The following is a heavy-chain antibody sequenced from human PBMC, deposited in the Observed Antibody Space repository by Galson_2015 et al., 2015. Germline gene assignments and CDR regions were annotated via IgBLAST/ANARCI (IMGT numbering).Heavy chain of an antibody. CDR3: ARGDSSGWSHYYYYGMDV. Sequence: SVKVSCKASGGTFSSYAISWVRQAPGQGLEWMGGIIPIFGIANYAQKFQGRVTITADKSTSTAYMELSSLRSEDTAVYYCARGDSSGWSHYYYYGMDVWGQGTTVTVSS. J-gene: IGHJ6*02. CDR1: GGTFSSYA. V-gene: IGHV1-69*10. CDR2: IIPIFGIA. D-gene: IGHD6-19*01.